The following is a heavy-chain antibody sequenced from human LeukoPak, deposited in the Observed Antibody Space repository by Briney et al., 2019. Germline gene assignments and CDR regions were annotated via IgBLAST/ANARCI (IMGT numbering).Heavy chain of an antibody. Sequence: ASVKVSCKASGYTFTGYYMHWVRQAPGQGLEWMGWINPNSGGTNYAQKFQGRVTMTRDTSISTAYMELSRLRSDDTAVYYCARHYGSGSYSSYYMDVWGKGTTVTISS. CDR1: GYTFTGYY. J-gene: IGHJ6*03. CDR2: INPNSGGT. D-gene: IGHD3-10*01. CDR3: ARHYGSGSYSSYYMDV. V-gene: IGHV1-2*02.